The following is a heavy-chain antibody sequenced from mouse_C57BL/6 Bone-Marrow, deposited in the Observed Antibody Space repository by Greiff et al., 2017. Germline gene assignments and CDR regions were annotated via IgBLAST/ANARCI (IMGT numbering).Heavy chain of an antibody. J-gene: IGHJ4*01. CDR3: ARGLLNYAMDY. CDR2: ILPGSGST. CDR1: GYTFTGYW. D-gene: IGHD3-1*01. V-gene: IGHV1-9*01. Sequence: VQRVESGAELMKLGASVTLFCKVTGYTFTGYWIELIGEILPGSGSTNYNEKFKGKATFTVDTSSNTAYMQLSSLPTDDTAIYYCARGLLNYAMDYWGQRTSVTVSS.